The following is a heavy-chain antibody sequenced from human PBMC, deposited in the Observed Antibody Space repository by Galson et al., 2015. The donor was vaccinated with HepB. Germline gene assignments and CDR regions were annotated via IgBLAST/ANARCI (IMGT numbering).Heavy chain of an antibody. J-gene: IGHJ4*02. CDR1: GFTFSSYS. CDR3: ARDGGSGSQLFDY. Sequence: SLRLSCAASGFTFSSYSMNWVRQAPGKGLEWVSSISSSSSYIYYADSVKGRFTISRDNAKNSLYLQMNSLRAEDTAVYYCARDGGSGSQLFDYWGQGTLVTVSS. V-gene: IGHV3-21*04. D-gene: IGHD1-26*01. CDR2: ISSSSSYI.